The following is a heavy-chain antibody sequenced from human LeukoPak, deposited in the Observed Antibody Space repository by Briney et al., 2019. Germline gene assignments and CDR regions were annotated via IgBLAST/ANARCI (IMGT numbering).Heavy chain of an antibody. CDR1: GFTFSSYW. Sequence: PGGSLRLSCAASGFTFSSYWMSWVRQAPGKGLEWVANIKQDGSNKYYADSVKGRFTISRDNSKNTLYLQMNSLRAEDTAVYYCARGVRFLEWLVGSDYYYYMDVWGKGTTVTVSS. J-gene: IGHJ6*03. CDR2: IKQDGSNK. CDR3: ARGVRFLEWLVGSDYYYYMDV. D-gene: IGHD3-3*01. V-gene: IGHV3-7*01.